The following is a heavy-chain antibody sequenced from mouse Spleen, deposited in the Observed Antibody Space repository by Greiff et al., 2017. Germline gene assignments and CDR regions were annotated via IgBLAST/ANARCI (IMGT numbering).Heavy chain of an antibody. V-gene: IGHV1-80*01. CDR3: AREGTGDFDY. CDR2: IYPGDGDT. Sequence: QVQLQQSGAELVRPGSSVKISCKASGYAFSSYWMNWVKQRPGQGLEWIGQIYPGDGDTNYNGKFKGKATLTADKSSSTAYMQLSSLTSEDSAVYFCAREGTGDFDYWGQGTTLTVSS. D-gene: IGHD3-3*01. J-gene: IGHJ2*01. CDR1: GYAFSSYW.